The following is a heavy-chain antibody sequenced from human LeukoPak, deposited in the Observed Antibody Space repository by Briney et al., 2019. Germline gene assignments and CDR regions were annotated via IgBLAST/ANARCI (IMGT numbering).Heavy chain of an antibody. V-gene: IGHV1-18*01. D-gene: IGHD3-16*01. CDR1: GYTFTSYG. CDR2: INAYNGNT. CDR3: ARRGLSDFYYSYMDV. Sequence: ASVKVSCKASGYTFTSYGITWVLQAPGHGLEWMGWINAYNGNTNYAQKLQGRVTMTTDTSTSTAYMELRSLRSDDTAVNYCARRGLSDFYYSYMDVWGKGTTVTVSS. J-gene: IGHJ6*03.